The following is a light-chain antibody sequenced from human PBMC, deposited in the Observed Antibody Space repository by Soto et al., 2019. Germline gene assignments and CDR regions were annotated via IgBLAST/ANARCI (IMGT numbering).Light chain of an antibody. J-gene: IGKJ1*01. V-gene: IGKV3-15*01. Sequence: EIVMTQSPATLSVSPGERATLSCRASQSVSSNLAWYQQTPGQAPRLLMYGVSTRATGISGRFSGSGSGTEFTLTISSLRSEDFAVYYCQQYGSSGTFGQGTKVDIK. CDR3: QQYGSSGT. CDR2: GVS. CDR1: QSVSSN.